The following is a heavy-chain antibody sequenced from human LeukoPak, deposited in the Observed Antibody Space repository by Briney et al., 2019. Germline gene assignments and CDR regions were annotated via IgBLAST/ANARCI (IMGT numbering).Heavy chain of an antibody. Sequence: KTSETLSLTCTVSGGSISSSSYYWGWIRQPPGKGLEWVGSIYYSGTTYYNPSLKSLFTISVDTSKNQFSPKLSSVTAADTAVYYCARLQYYYDSRGYLSYYLDYWGQGTPVTVSS. D-gene: IGHD3-22*01. CDR2: IYYSGTT. J-gene: IGHJ4*02. CDR1: GGSISSSSYY. CDR3: ARLQYYYDSRGYLSYYLDY. V-gene: IGHV4-39*01.